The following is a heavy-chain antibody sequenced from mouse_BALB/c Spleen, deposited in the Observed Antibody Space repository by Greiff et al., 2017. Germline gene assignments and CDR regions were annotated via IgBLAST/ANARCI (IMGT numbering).Heavy chain of an antibody. D-gene: IGHD1-1*01. CDR1: GYTFTSYW. CDR3: TREGNGVDY. J-gene: IGHJ4*01. Sequence: VQLQQPGAELVRPGASVKLSCKASGYTFTSYWINWVKQRPGQGLEWIGNIYPSDSYTNYNQKFKDKATLTVDKSSSTAYMQLSSPTSEDSAVYYCTREGNGVDYWGQGTSVTVSS. CDR2: IYPSDSYT. V-gene: IGHV1-69*02.